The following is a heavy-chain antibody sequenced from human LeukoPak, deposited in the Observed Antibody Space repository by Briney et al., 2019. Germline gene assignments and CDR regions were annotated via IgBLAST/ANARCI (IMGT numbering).Heavy chain of an antibody. CDR1: GYRFTSYW. D-gene: IGHD3-22*01. Sequence: PGESLKISCKGSGYRFTSYWIGWVRQMPGKGLEWMGVIYPGDSDTRYSPSFPGQVTISADKSISTAYLQWSSLKASDTAMYYCARRYYYDSSGYYYDYWGQGTLVTVSS. V-gene: IGHV5-51*01. CDR3: ARRYYYDSSGYYYDY. CDR2: IYPGDSDT. J-gene: IGHJ4*02.